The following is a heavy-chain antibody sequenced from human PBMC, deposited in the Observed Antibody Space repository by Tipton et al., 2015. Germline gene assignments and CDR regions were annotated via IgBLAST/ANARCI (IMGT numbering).Heavy chain of an antibody. CDR1: GGSVSSANYY. CDR3: ARARGRHGGLFDS. J-gene: IGHJ4*02. CDR2: IQYSGST. Sequence: TLSLTCSVSGGSVSSANYYWSWIRQPPGKELEWIGYIQYSGSTNYNPSLKSRGTISVDTSKTQFSLKMSSVTASDTAVYYCARARGRHGGLFDSWGQGILVTVSS. V-gene: IGHV4-61*01. D-gene: IGHD4-23*01.